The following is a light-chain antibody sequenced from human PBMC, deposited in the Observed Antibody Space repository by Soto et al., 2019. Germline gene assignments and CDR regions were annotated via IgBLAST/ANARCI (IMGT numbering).Light chain of an antibody. CDR1: QSVSYSSNNKNY. CDR3: QQYHSIPYT. J-gene: IGKJ2*01. Sequence: DIVMTQSPDSLAVSLGERATINCKSSQSVSYSSNNKNYLAWYQQKPGQPPKLLIYWASTRESGAPDRFSGSGSGTDFTLTISSLQAEDVAVYYCQQYHSIPYTFGQGTKLEIK. V-gene: IGKV4-1*01. CDR2: WAS.